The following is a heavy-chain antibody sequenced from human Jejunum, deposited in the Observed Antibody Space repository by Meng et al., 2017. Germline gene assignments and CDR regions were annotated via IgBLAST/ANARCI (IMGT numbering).Heavy chain of an antibody. CDR2: IKQDGSEK. J-gene: IGHJ4*02. D-gene: IGHD3-10*01. Sequence: GGSLRLSCAASGSSFSSYWINWVRQAPAKGLEWVANIKQDGSEKYYVDSVKGRFTISRDNAKNSLYLQMNSLRAEDTAVYYCASSFGSGSYRVAYFTFWGRGTLVTVSS. CDR1: GSSFSSYW. CDR3: ASSFGSGSYRVAYFTF. V-gene: IGHV3-7*01.